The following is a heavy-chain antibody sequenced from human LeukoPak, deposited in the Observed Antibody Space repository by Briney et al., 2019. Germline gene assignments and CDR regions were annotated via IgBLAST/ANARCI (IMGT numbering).Heavy chain of an antibody. Sequence: GGSLRLSCTASGFTFSSYAMSWVRQAPGKGLEWVSAISGGGGTTYYADSVKGRFTISRDNSENTLSLQMYSLRAEDTALYYCAKADGSAWYRGDYWGQGTLVTVSS. CDR1: GFTFSSYA. D-gene: IGHD6-19*01. J-gene: IGHJ4*02. CDR3: AKADGSAWYRGDY. V-gene: IGHV3-23*01. CDR2: ISGGGGTT.